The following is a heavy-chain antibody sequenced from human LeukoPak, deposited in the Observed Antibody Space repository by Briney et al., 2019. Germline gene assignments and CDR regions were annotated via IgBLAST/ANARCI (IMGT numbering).Heavy chain of an antibody. CDR1: GFTFSHYS. CDR3: ARAPLGLVAMANIGSPPSYYFDY. V-gene: IGHV3-48*01. Sequence: GGSLRLSCAGSGFTFSHYSMNWVRQAPGKGLEWVSYISSGSSTIYYADSVKGRFTISRDNAKNSLFLQMNSLRAEDTAVYYCARAPLGLVAMANIGSPPSYYFDYWGQGTLVTVSS. D-gene: IGHD2-15*01. J-gene: IGHJ4*02. CDR2: ISSGSSTI.